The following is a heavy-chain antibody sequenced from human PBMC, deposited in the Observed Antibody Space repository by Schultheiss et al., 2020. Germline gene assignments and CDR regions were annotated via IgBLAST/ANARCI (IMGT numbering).Heavy chain of an antibody. CDR2: IYPNGDT. Sequence: GESLKISCAASGFTFSSYAMTWVRQAPGKGLEWVSVIYPNGDTYYADSVKGRFTISRDNAKNSLYLQMNSLRAEDTAVYYCARSDYGDYLFDYWGQGTLVTVSS. J-gene: IGHJ4*02. CDR3: ARSDYGDYLFDY. D-gene: IGHD4-17*01. CDR1: GFTFSSYA. V-gene: IGHV3-23*05.